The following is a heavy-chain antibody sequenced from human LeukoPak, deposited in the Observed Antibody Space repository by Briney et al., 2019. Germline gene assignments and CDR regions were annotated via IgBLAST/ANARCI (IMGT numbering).Heavy chain of an antibody. Sequence: SVKVSCKPSGGTFYNYASRWVRQAPGQGLEWMGRIIPIFGTADSAQKFQGRVTITTDEFTTTAYMELSSLTYEDTAVYYCARGRVAWNDPIDDYWGQGTLVIVSS. CDR3: ARGRVAWNDPIDDY. D-gene: IGHD1-1*01. V-gene: IGHV1-69*05. J-gene: IGHJ4*02. CDR2: IIPIFGTA. CDR1: GGTFYNYA.